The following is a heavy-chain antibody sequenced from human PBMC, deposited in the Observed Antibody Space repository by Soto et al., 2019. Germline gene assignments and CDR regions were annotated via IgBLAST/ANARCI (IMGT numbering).Heavy chain of an antibody. CDR1: GFTFSSYS. V-gene: IGHV3-48*02. CDR2: ISSSSSNI. CDR3: GRVFDSSGSYPIGY. D-gene: IGHD3-22*01. Sequence: EVQLVESGGGLVQPGGSLRLSCAASGFTFSSYSMNWVRQAPGKGLEWVSYISSSSSNIYYADSVKGRFTISRDNAKNSLYLQRNSLRDEDTGVYYCGRVFDSSGSYPIGYWGQGTLVTVSS. J-gene: IGHJ4*02.